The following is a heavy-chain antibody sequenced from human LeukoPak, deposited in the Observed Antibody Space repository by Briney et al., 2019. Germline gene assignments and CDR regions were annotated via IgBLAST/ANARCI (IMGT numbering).Heavy chain of an antibody. Sequence: SVKVSCKASGYTFTSYGISWVRQAPGQGLEWMGGIIPIFGTANYAQKFQGRVTITADESTSTAYMELSSMRTEDTAVYYCAKAAHYDILTGYSYYFDYWGQGTLVTVSS. CDR2: IIPIFGTA. J-gene: IGHJ4*02. CDR3: AKAAHYDILTGYSYYFDY. V-gene: IGHV1-69*13. CDR1: GYTFTSYG. D-gene: IGHD3-9*01.